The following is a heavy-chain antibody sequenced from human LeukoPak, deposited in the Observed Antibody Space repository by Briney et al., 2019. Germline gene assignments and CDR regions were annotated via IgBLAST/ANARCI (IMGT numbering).Heavy chain of an antibody. V-gene: IGHV4-39*01. D-gene: IGHD6-19*01. J-gene: IGHJ6*02. Sequence: SETLSLTCTVSGGSISSSSYYWGWIRQPPGKGLEWIGSIYYSGSTHYNPSLKSRVTISVDTSKNQFSLKLSSVTAADTAVYYCARLRTSSGWYNYYYYGMDVWGQGTTVTVSS. CDR2: IYYSGST. CDR1: GGSISSSSYY. CDR3: ARLRTSSGWYNYYYYGMDV.